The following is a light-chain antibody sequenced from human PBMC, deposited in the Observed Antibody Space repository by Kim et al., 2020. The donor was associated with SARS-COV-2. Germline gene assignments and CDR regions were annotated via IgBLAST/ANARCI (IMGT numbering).Light chain of an antibody. CDR3: QSYDSSTNWV. Sequence: TVTISCTRSSGSIASNYVQWYQQRPGSAPTTVIYEDNQRPSGVPDRFSGSIDSSSNSASLTISGLKTEDEADYYCQSYDSSTNWVFGGGTKVTVL. J-gene: IGLJ3*02. V-gene: IGLV6-57*03. CDR1: SGSIASNY. CDR2: EDN.